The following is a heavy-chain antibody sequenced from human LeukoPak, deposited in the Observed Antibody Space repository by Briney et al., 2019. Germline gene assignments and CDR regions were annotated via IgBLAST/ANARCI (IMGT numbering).Heavy chain of an antibody. J-gene: IGHJ4*02. CDR2: IYYSGST. CDR3: ARRNRGVVGAPFDF. CDR1: GDSLSNTYYY. Sequence: SETLSLTCSVSGDSLSNTYYYWDWIRQPPGKGLEWIGSIYYSGSTFYNPSLKSRITMSVDTAKNQVSLSLNSVTAADTSMYFCARRNRGVVGAPFDFWGQGTLVTVSS. D-gene: IGHD1-26*01. V-gene: IGHV4-39*01.